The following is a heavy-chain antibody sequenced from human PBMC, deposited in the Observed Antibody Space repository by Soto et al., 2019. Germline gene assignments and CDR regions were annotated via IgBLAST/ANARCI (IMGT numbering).Heavy chain of an antibody. CDR1: GGTFSSYA. Sequence: QVQLVQSGAEVKKPGSSVKVSCKASGGTFSSYAISWVRQAPGQGLEWMGGIIPIFGTANYAQKFQGRVTITADESTSTAYMELSSLRSEDTAVYYCARGKIVVVPTSYFYYGMDVWGQGTTVTVSS. J-gene: IGHJ6*02. D-gene: IGHD2-2*01. V-gene: IGHV1-69*01. CDR3: ARGKIVVVPTSYFYYGMDV. CDR2: IIPIFGTA.